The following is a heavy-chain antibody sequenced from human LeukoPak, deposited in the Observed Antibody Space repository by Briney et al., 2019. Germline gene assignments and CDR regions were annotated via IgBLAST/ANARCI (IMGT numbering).Heavy chain of an antibody. CDR3: AKGVRWFGDLRDGFDI. V-gene: IGHV3-23*01. D-gene: IGHD3-10*01. Sequence: GGSLRLSCAASGFTFSSYAMSWVRQAPGKGLEWVSDISGSGGSTYYADSVKGRFTISRDNSKNTLYLQMNSLRAEDTAVYYCAKGVRWFGDLRDGFDIWGQGTMVTVSS. CDR1: GFTFSSYA. J-gene: IGHJ3*02. CDR2: ISGSGGST.